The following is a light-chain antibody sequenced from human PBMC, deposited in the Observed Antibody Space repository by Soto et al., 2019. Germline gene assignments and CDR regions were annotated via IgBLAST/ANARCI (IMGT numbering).Light chain of an antibody. CDR1: QSVSSD. CDR2: GAS. V-gene: IGKV3-15*01. J-gene: IGKJ1*01. Sequence: VVTQSPATLSVFPGETATLSCRASQSVSSDLAWYQQRPGQAPRLLIYGASTRATGIPARFRGSGSGTEFRLTISSLQSEDFATYYCQKYNTWHPNMAFGRGTKVEIK. CDR3: QKYNTWHPNMA.